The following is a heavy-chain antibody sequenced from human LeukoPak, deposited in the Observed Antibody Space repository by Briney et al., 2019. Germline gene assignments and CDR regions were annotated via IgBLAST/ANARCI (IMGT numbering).Heavy chain of an antibody. Sequence: GGSLRLSCAASGLTFSSYAMHWVRQAPGKGLEWVAVISYDGSNKYYADSVKGRFTISRDNSKNTLYLQMNSLRAEDTAVYYCARGERTRGPFDYWGQGTLVTVSS. CDR1: GLTFSSYA. J-gene: IGHJ4*02. V-gene: IGHV3-30*04. CDR2: ISYDGSNK. CDR3: ARGERTRGPFDY.